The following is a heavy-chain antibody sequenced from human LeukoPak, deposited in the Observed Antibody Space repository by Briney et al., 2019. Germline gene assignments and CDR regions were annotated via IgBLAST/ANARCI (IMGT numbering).Heavy chain of an antibody. V-gene: IGHV3-33*01. CDR1: GFTFSSYG. CDR2: IWYDGSNK. J-gene: IGHJ4*02. CDR3: AREVSSSSPSDY. Sequence: PGGSLRLSCAASGFTFSSYGMHWVRQAPGKGLEWVAVIWYDGSNKYYADSVKGRFTISRDNSKNTLYLQMNSLRAEDTAVYYCAREVSSSSPSDYWGQGTLVTVSS. D-gene: IGHD6-13*01.